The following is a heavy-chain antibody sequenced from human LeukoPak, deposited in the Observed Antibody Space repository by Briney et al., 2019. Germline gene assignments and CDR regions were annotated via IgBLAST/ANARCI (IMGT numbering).Heavy chain of an antibody. Sequence: GVLRLSCAASGFSFDDYGMSWVRQVPGKGLEWVSGMNWNGGSTSYTDSVKGRFTISRDNAKNSLYLQMNSLRAEDTAVYYCASSSWTDAFDIWGQGTMVTVSS. V-gene: IGHV3-20*04. CDR3: ASSSWTDAFDI. CDR2: MNWNGGST. D-gene: IGHD6-13*01. J-gene: IGHJ3*02. CDR1: GFSFDDYG.